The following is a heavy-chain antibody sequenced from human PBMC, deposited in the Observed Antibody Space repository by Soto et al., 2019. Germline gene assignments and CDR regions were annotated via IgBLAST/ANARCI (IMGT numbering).Heavy chain of an antibody. D-gene: IGHD6-25*01. CDR3: ARDQLSSGLDVWFDP. CDR1: GGSISTYY. CDR2: IYYDGST. V-gene: IGHV4-59*01. J-gene: IGHJ5*02. Sequence: HVQLQESGPGLVKPSETLSLTCTVSGGSISTYYWSWIRQPPGKGLEWIGYIYYDGSTSYNPSLRSRVTISVDTSKNQFSLILSSVTSAETAVYYCARDQLSSGLDVWFDPWGQGTLVTVSS.